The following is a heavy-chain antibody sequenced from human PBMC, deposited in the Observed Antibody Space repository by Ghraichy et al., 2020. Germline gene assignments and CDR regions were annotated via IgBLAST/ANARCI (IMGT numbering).Heavy chain of an antibody. Sequence: GDSLNISCAASGFTFTNYAMSWVRQAPGKGLEWVSSISGSGIGTYYADSVKGRFTISRDNSKNTVSLQMNSLKAEDTAVYYCAKTRKNGYNSVNNWGQGTLVTVSS. CDR2: ISGSGIGT. CDR3: AKTRKNGYNSVNN. D-gene: IGHD5-24*01. V-gene: IGHV3-23*01. J-gene: IGHJ4*02. CDR1: GFTFTNYA.